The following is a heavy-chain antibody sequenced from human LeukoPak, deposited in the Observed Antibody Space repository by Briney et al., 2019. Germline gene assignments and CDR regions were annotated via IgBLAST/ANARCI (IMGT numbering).Heavy chain of an antibody. CDR3: ARDLRRGSSSWYVSGGDY. Sequence: ASVKVSCKASGYTFTSYDINWVRQVTGQGLEWMGWMNPKSGNTGYAQKFQGRVTITRNTSISTAYMEVSSLRYEDTAVYYCARDLRRGSSSWYVSGGDYWGQGTLVTVSS. V-gene: IGHV1-8*03. CDR2: MNPKSGNT. D-gene: IGHD6-13*01. CDR1: GYTFTSYD. J-gene: IGHJ4*02.